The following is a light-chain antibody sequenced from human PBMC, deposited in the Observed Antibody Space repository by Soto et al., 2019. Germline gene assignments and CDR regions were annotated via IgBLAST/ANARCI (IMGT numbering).Light chain of an antibody. V-gene: IGKV1-5*03. CDR3: QDYSTSSST. Sequence: DIQMTQSPSTLSASVGDRVTLTCRASQSISTWLAWYQQKPGQAPKLLIYKVSTLERGVPSRFSGSGSGTEFTLTISSLQPDDFATYYCQDYSTSSSTFGQGTKVEIK. CDR1: QSISTW. CDR2: KVS. J-gene: IGKJ1*01.